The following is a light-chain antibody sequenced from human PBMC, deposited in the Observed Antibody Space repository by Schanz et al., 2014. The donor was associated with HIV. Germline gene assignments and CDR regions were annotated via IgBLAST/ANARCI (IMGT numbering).Light chain of an antibody. J-gene: IGLJ3*02. V-gene: IGLV2-14*03. CDR1: SSDVGGYNY. Sequence: QSVLTQPASVSGSPGQSITISCTGTSSDVGGYNYVSWYQQHPGKAPKLMIYDVSNRPSGVSNRFSGSKSGNTASLTISGLQAEDEADYYCCSYAGSNNFGVFGGGTKLTVL. CDR3: CSYAGSNNFGV. CDR2: DVS.